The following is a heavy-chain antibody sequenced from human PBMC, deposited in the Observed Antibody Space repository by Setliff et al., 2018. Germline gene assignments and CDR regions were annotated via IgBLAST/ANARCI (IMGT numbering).Heavy chain of an antibody. CDR3: GRASRFGTIVYRGDYYMDV. CDR1: GYTFTTYA. Sequence: ASVKVSCKASGYTFTTYAISWMRQAPGQGLEWMGWINTNTGNPSYAQGFTGRFVFSLDTSVSTAYLQINSLEAEDSAVYYCGRASRFGTIVYRGDYYMDVWGKGTTVTVSS. V-gene: IGHV7-4-1*02. D-gene: IGHD3-10*01. J-gene: IGHJ6*03. CDR2: INTNTGNP.